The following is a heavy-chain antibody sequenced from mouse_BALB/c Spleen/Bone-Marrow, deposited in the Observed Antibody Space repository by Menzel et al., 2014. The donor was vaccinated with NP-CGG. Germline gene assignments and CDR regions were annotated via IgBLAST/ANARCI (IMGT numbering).Heavy chain of an antibody. CDR1: GYTFTIYY. CDR2: INPSNGGT. V-gene: IGHV1S81*02. Sequence: VQLQQSGAELVKPGASVKLSCKASGYTFTIYYMIWVKQRPGQGLEWIGEINPSNGGTNFNEKFKRKATLTVDKSSSTAYMLLSSLTSEDSAVYYCTRNGPDSSGYPAWFAYWGQGTLVTVSA. J-gene: IGHJ3*01. D-gene: IGHD3-2*01. CDR3: TRNGPDSSGYPAWFAY.